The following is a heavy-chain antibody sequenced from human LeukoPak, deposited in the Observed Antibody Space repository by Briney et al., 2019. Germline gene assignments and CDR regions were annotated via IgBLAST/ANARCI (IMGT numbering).Heavy chain of an antibody. Sequence: GGSLRLSCAASGVTFSYYWMHWVRQAPGKGLVWVSRIDSDGSSTSYAGSVKGRFTISRDNAKNTLYLQMNSLRAEDTAVYYCARVNVPDHYWGQGTLVTVSS. CDR3: ARVNVPDHY. D-gene: IGHD2-8*01. J-gene: IGHJ4*02. CDR1: GVTFSYYW. V-gene: IGHV3-74*01. CDR2: IDSDGSST.